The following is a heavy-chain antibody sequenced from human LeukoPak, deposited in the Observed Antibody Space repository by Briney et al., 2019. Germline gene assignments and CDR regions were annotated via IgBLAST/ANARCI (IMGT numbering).Heavy chain of an antibody. CDR2: IYYSGSS. CDR3: ARDHSGAPGVNWFDP. Sequence: SETLSLTCTVSGASISSYFWSWIRQPPGKGLEWIGYIYYSGSSNYNPSLKSRVTMSVDTSTNQFSLKLTSVTAADTAVYYCARDHSGAPGVNWFDPWGQGTLVTVSS. V-gene: IGHV4-59*01. J-gene: IGHJ5*02. CDR1: GASISSYF. D-gene: IGHD7-27*01.